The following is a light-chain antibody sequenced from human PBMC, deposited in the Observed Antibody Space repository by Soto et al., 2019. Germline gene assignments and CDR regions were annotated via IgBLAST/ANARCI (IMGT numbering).Light chain of an antibody. Sequence: QSALTQPASVSGSPGQSITISCTGTFSDVGSYNLVSWYQQHPGKAPKLMIYEDTKRPSGVSNRFSGSKSGYTASLTISGLQADDEADYYCSSYTSSSTVVFGIGTKVTVL. CDR1: FSDVGSYNL. V-gene: IGLV2-14*02. CDR3: SSYTSSSTVV. CDR2: EDT. J-gene: IGLJ1*01.